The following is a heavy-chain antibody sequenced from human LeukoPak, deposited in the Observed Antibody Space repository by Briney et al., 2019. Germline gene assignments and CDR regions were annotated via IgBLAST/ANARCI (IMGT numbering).Heavy chain of an antibody. CDR2: ISAYNGNT. J-gene: IGHJ4*02. D-gene: IGHD2-2*01. CDR3: ARIGYCSSTSCYHLDY. Sequence: ASVNFSCKASGYTVTSYGISWVRQAPGQGLEWMGWISAYNGNTNYAQKLQGRVTMTTDTSTSTAYMELRSLRSDDTAVYYCARIGYCSSTSCYHLDYWGQGTLVTVSS. CDR1: GYTVTSYG. V-gene: IGHV1-18*01.